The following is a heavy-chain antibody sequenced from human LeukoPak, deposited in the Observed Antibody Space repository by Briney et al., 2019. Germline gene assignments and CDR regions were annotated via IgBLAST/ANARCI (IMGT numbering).Heavy chain of an antibody. Sequence: GGSLRLSCAAPGFIFSDSNMNWVRQAPGKGLEWVSFIGGSGYSSTTRYYADSVKGRFTISRDNAKNSLYLQMNNLRAEDTAVYYCAKISGTTPRYWGQGTLVTVSS. D-gene: IGHD3-10*01. J-gene: IGHJ4*02. CDR3: AKISGTTPRY. CDR1: GFIFSDSN. V-gene: IGHV3-48*01. CDR2: IGGSGYSSTTR.